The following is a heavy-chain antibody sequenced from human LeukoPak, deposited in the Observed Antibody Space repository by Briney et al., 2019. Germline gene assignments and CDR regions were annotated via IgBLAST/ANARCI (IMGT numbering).Heavy chain of an antibody. Sequence: PGGSLRLSCAASGFTFSSYSMNWVRQAPGKGLEWVSSISSSSSYIYYADSVKGRFTISRDNAKNSLYLQMNSLRAEDTAVYYCARDFRRSRFVVVPAATWFDPWGQGTLVTVSS. CDR1: GFTFSSYS. J-gene: IGHJ5*02. CDR3: ARDFRRSRFVVVPAATWFDP. CDR2: ISSSSSYI. D-gene: IGHD2-2*01. V-gene: IGHV3-21*01.